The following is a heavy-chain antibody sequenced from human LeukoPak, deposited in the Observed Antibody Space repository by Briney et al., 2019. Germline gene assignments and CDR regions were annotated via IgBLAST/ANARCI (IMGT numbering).Heavy chain of an antibody. D-gene: IGHD3-10*01. CDR1: GGSITSRDYY. Sequence: PSETLSLTCIVSGGSITSRDYYWGWIRQPPGKGLEWIGSIQYSGTTYCNPSLKSRVTVSVDTSKNQFSLNLSSVTATDTAVYYCAGRRGSRLRGLTTYYFDSWGQGTLVTVSS. CDR2: IQYSGTT. J-gene: IGHJ4*02. CDR3: AGRRGSRLRGLTTYYFDS. V-gene: IGHV4-39*01.